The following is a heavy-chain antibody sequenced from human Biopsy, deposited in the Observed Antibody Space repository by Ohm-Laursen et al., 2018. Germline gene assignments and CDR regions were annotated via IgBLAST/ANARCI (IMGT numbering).Heavy chain of an antibody. J-gene: IGHJ1*01. Sequence: GASVKVSSKAPGGTFSNYGVNWVRQAPGQGLEWLGGNIPILGTGNYAQKFQDRVTVAADTSTSTATMELRSLRSDDTAVYYCATKLTGYFHHWGQGTLVIVSS. CDR1: GGTFSNYG. CDR2: NIPILGTG. CDR3: ATKLTGYFHH. D-gene: IGHD3-9*01. V-gene: IGHV1-69*06.